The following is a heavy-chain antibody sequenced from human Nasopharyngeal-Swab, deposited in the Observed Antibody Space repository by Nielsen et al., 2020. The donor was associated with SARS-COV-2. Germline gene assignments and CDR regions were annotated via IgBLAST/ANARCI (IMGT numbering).Heavy chain of an antibody. Sequence: GESLKISCAASGFTFSSYSMNWVRQAPGTGLEWVSSISSSSSYIYYADSVKGRFTISRDNAKNSLYLQMNSLRAEDTAVYYCAKGVYSYGYVADLYFDYWGQGTLVTVSS. J-gene: IGHJ4*02. V-gene: IGHV3-21*01. CDR1: GFTFSSYS. CDR3: AKGVYSYGYVADLYFDY. D-gene: IGHD5-18*01. CDR2: ISSSSSYI.